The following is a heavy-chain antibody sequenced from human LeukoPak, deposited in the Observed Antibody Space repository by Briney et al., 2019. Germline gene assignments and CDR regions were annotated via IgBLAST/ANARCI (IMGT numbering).Heavy chain of an antibody. V-gene: IGHV4-39*01. CDR2: IYYSGST. Sequence: SETLSLTCTVSGGSISSSSYYWGWIRQPPGKGLEWIGSIYYSGSTYYNPSLKSRVTISVDTSKNQFSLKLSSVTAADTAVYYCASTIFGVVRALNYYYVDVWGKGTTVTVSS. CDR1: GGSISSSSYY. J-gene: IGHJ6*03. CDR3: ASTIFGVVRALNYYYVDV. D-gene: IGHD3-3*01.